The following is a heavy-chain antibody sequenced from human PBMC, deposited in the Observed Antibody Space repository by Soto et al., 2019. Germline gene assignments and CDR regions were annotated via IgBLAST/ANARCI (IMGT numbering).Heavy chain of an antibody. CDR2: IIPIFGTA. D-gene: IGHD1-26*01. Sequence: QVQLVQSGAEVKKPGSSVKVSCKASGGTFSSYAISWVRQAPGQGLEWMGGIIPIFGTANYAQKFQGRVTITADKSTSTAYMEVSSLRSEDRAVYYCAKAMGATTHYYSGMDVWGQGTTVTVSS. CDR1: GGTFSSYA. V-gene: IGHV1-69*06. CDR3: AKAMGATTHYYSGMDV. J-gene: IGHJ6*02.